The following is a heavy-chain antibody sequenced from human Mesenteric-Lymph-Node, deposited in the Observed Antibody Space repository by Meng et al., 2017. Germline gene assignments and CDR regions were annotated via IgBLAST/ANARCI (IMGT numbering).Heavy chain of an antibody. D-gene: IGHD5-12*01. CDR1: GGSVSSGSYY. CDR2: IHYSGTT. CDR3: ARDSPGGYGYFDS. J-gene: IGHJ4*02. V-gene: IGHV4-30-4*08. Sequence: HVQLQESGPGLVRPSAPLSLTCTVSGGSVSSGSYYWSWIRQPPGKGLEWIGYIHYSGTTYYNPSLKSRIAISLDTSKNQFSLNLNSVTAADAAVYYCARDSPGGYGYFDSWGQGTLVTVSS.